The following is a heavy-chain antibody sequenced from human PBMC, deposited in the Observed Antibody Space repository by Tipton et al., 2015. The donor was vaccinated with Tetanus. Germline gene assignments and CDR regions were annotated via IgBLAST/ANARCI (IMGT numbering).Heavy chain of an antibody. V-gene: IGHV5-51*01. J-gene: IGHJ4*02. D-gene: IGHD6-19*01. CDR3: ARHQGYSSGPHLDY. CDR2: IYPGDSDT. CDR1: GYNFTHYW. Sequence: QLVQSGAEVKEPGESLKISCKVSGYNFTHYWIGWVRQMPGKGLEWMGVIYPGDSDTRYSPSFKGQVTISVDKSINTTYLQWSSLKASDTAKYYCARHQGYSSGPHLDYWGQGTLVSVSS.